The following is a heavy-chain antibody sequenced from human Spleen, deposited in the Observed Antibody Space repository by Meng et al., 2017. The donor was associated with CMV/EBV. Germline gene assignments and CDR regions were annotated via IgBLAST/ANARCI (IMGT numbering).Heavy chain of an antibody. CDR3: ARQATVTTTWFDP. Sequence: CAVYGGSFSGYYCSWISQPPGKALEWIGEITHSGSTNYNPSLKSRVTISVDTSKNQFSLKLSSVTAADTAVYYCARQATVTTTWFDPWGQGTLVTVSS. J-gene: IGHJ5*02. CDR2: ITHSGST. D-gene: IGHD4-11*01. CDR1: GGSFSGYY. V-gene: IGHV4-34*01.